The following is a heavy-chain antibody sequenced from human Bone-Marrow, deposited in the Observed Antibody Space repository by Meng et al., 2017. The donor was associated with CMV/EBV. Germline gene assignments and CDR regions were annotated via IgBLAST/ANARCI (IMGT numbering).Heavy chain of an antibody. Sequence: GGSLRLSCAASGFTFSNYGMHWVRQAPGKGLEWVSSISSSSSYIYYADSVKGRFTISRDNSKNTLYLQMNSLRAEDTAVYYCAIDNYGMDVWGQGTTVTVSS. J-gene: IGHJ6*02. CDR3: AIDNYGMDV. CDR2: ISSSSSYI. CDR1: GFTFSNYG. V-gene: IGHV3-21*01.